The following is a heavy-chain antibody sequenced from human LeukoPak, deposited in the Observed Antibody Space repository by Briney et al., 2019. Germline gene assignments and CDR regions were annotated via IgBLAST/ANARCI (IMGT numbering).Heavy chain of an antibody. CDR3: ARGGRQWYLAYYFDY. J-gene: IGHJ4*02. CDR2: IYYSGST. CDR1: GGSISSYY. Sequence: SETLSLTCTVSGGSISSYYWSWIRQPPGKGLEWIGYIYYSGSTYYNPSLKSRVTISVDTSKNQFSLKLSSVTAADTAVYYCARGGRQWYLAYYFDYWGQGTLVTVSS. V-gene: IGHV4-59*01. D-gene: IGHD2-8*01.